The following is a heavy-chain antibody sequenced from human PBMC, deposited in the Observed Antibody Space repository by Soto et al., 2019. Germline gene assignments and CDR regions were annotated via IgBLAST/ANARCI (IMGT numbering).Heavy chain of an antibody. CDR1: GFTFSSYA. CDR3: ARGLTRIAVAGTGTGY. V-gene: IGHV3-30-3*01. J-gene: IGHJ4*02. Sequence: QVQLVESGGGVVQPGRSLRLSCAASGFTFSSYAMHWVRQAPGKGLEWVAVISYDGSNKYYADSVKGRFTISRDNXKXXLYLQMNSLRAEDTAVYYCARGLTRIAVAGTGTGYWGQGTLVTVSS. D-gene: IGHD6-19*01. CDR2: ISYDGSNK.